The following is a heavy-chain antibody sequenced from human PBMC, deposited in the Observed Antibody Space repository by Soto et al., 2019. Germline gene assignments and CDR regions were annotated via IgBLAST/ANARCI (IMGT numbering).Heavy chain of an antibody. D-gene: IGHD5-12*01. J-gene: IGHJ4*02. CDR1: GGSISSGGYY. Sequence: SETLSLTCTVSGGSISSGGYYWSWIRQHPGKGLEWIGYIYYSGSTYYNPSLKSRVTISVDTSKNQFSLKLSSVTAADTAVYYCARDSRGGHSGYDFGYWGQGTLVTVSS. CDR2: IYYSGST. V-gene: IGHV4-31*03. CDR3: ARDSRGGHSGYDFGY.